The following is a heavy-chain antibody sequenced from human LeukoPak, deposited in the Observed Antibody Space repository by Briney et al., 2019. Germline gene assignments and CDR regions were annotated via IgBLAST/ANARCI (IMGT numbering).Heavy chain of an antibody. V-gene: IGHV4-59*01. CDR2: IYYSGGT. D-gene: IGHD3-10*01. Sequence: PSETLSLTCTVSGGSISSYYWSRIRQPPGKGLEWIGYIYYSGGTNYNPSLKSRVTISVDTSKNQFSLKLSSVTAADTAVYYCARGVHGSGSYYPDYWGQGTLVTVSS. CDR1: GGSISSYY. CDR3: ARGVHGSGSYYPDY. J-gene: IGHJ4*02.